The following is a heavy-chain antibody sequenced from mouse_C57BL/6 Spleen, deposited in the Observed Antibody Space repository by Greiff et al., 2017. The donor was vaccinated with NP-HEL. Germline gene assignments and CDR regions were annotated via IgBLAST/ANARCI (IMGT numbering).Heavy chain of an antibody. J-gene: IGHJ2*01. D-gene: IGHD1-1*01. Sequence: QVQLQQPGAELVKPGASVKLSCKASGYTFTSYWMHWVKQRPGQSLEWIGMIHPNSGSTNYNEKFKSKATLTVDKSSSTAYMQLSSLTSEDSAVYYCAREGITTVVADYWGQGTTLTVSS. V-gene: IGHV1-64*01. CDR3: AREGITTVVADY. CDR2: IHPNSGST. CDR1: GYTFTSYW.